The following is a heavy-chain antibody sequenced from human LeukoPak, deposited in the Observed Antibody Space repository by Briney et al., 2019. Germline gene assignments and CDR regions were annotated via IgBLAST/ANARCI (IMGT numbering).Heavy chain of an antibody. D-gene: IGHD2-2*01. J-gene: IGHJ6*03. CDR2: ISGIGGAT. CDR1: GFTFRIYA. V-gene: IGHV3-23*01. Sequence: GGSLRLSCAASGFTFRIYAMSWVRHAPGKGLEWGLAISGIGGATNYADSAKGRFTISRDNSKNTLYLQMNSLRAEDTAVYYCAKTGSIVVVPAAIRYYYYMDVWGKGTTVTVSS. CDR3: AKTGSIVVVPAAIRYYYYMDV.